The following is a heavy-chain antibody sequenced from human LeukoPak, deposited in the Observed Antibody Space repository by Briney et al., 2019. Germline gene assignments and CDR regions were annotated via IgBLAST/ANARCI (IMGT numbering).Heavy chain of an antibody. J-gene: IGHJ1*01. CDR3: ARARITMVRGVITTGFQH. CDR2: INPNSGGT. CDR1: GYTFTGYY. Sequence: GASVKVSCKASGYTFTGYYMHWVRQAPGQGLEWMGWINPNSGGTNYAQKFQGGVTMTRDTSISTAYMELSRLRSDDTAVYYCARARITMVRGVITTGFQHWGQGTLVTVSS. V-gene: IGHV1-2*02. D-gene: IGHD3-10*01.